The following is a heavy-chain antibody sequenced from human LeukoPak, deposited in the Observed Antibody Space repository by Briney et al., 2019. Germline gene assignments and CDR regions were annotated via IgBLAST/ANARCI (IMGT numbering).Heavy chain of an antibody. CDR3: ARGAVAVTDAFDI. CDR1: GYTFTSYD. J-gene: IGHJ3*02. D-gene: IGHD6-19*01. V-gene: IGHV1-8*01. CDR2: MNPNSGNT. Sequence: ASVKVSCKASGYTFTSYDINWVRQATGQGLEWMGWMNPNSGNTGYAQKFQGRVTMTRNTSISTAYMELSSLRSEDTAMYYCARGAVAVTDAFDIWGQGTMVTVSS.